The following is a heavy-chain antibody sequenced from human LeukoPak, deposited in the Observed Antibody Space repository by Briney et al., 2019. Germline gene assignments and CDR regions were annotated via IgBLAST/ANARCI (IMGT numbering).Heavy chain of an antibody. J-gene: IGHJ4*02. D-gene: IGHD3-10*01. CDR2: ISYRGNS. CDR3: ARRTTMVRGEYFDF. CDR1: GGSISSSAYY. Sequence: SGTLSLTCTVSGGSISSSAYYWAWIRQPPGKGLEWIGSISYRGNSYYNASLKSRVNISVDTARNQFSLKLSSVTAADTAVYYCARRTTMVRGEYFDFWGQGTLVTVSS. V-gene: IGHV4-39*01.